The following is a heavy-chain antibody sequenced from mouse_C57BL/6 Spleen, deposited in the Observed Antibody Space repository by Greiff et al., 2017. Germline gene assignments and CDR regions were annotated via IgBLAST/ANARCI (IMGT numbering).Heavy chain of an antibody. J-gene: IGHJ4*01. CDR3: ARRVRRLEGYAMDY. V-gene: IGHV1-81*01. CDR1: GYTFTSYG. Sequence: VQLQESGAELARPGASVKLSCKASGYTFTSYGISWVKQRTGQGLEWIGEIYPRSGNTYYNEKFKGKATLSADKSSSTAYMELRSLTSEDAAVYVCARRVRRLEGYAMDYWGQGTSVTVSS. D-gene: IGHD2-14*01. CDR2: IYPRSGNT.